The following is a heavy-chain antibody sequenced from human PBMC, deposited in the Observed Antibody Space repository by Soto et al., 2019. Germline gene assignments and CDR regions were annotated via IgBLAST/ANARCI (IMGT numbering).Heavy chain of an antibody. Sequence: GGSLRLSCAASGCTFDDYAMRWVRKATGKGLEWVSGISWNSGSIGYADSVKGRFTISRDNAKNSLYLQMNSLRAEDTALYYCANTAAARPRYYYYYMDVWGKGTTVTVSS. CDR2: ISWNSGSI. V-gene: IGHV3-9*01. D-gene: IGHD6-6*01. CDR1: GCTFDDYA. CDR3: ANTAAARPRYYYYYMDV. J-gene: IGHJ6*03.